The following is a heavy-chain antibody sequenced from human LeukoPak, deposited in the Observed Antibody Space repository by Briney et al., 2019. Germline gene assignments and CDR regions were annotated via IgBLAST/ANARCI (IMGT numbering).Heavy chain of an antibody. V-gene: IGHV3-30*18. CDR1: GVTFSSYG. CDR3: AKDYIDGDYSFHY. Sequence: GRSLRLSCAASGVTFSSYGMHWIRQAPGKGLEWVAVISYDGSNKYYAHSVKGRFTISSDNSKHTLYLQMNSLRAEDTAVYYCAKDYIDGDYSFHYWGQGTLVTVSS. CDR2: ISYDGSNK. D-gene: IGHD4-17*01. J-gene: IGHJ4*02.